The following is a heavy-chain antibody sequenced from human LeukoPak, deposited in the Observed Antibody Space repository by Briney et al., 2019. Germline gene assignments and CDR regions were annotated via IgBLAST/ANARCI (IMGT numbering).Heavy chain of an antibody. Sequence: PGGSLRLSCAASGFTFSNYAMNWVRQAPGKGLVWVSRINTDGSSTSYADSVKGRFTISRDNAKNTLYLQMNSLRAEDTAVYYCARSSSSCPDYWGQGTLVTVSS. J-gene: IGHJ4*02. CDR3: ARSSSSCPDY. D-gene: IGHD6-13*01. CDR2: INTDGSST. V-gene: IGHV3-74*01. CDR1: GFTFSNYA.